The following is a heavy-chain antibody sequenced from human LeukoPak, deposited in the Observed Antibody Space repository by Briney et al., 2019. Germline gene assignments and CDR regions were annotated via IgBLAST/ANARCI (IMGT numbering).Heavy chain of an antibody. J-gene: IGHJ5*01. D-gene: IGHD3-22*01. CDR3: ARGGSITMIAGTS. Sequence: SETLSLTCTVSGGSISSYYWGWIRQPPGKGLEWIGSIYYSGSTYYNPSLKSRVTISVDTSKNQFSLKLSSVTAADKAVYYCARGGSITMIAGTSWGHGTLVTVSS. V-gene: IGHV4-39*01. CDR1: GGSISSYY. CDR2: IYYSGST.